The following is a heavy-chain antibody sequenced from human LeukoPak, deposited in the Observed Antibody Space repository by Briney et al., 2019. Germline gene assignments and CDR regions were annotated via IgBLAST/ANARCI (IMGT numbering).Heavy chain of an antibody. D-gene: IGHD6-19*01. J-gene: IGHJ4*02. CDR1: GFTFSSYT. CDR2: ISGSGGST. Sequence: GGSLRLSCAASGFTFSSYTMSWVRQAPGKGLEWVSAISGSGGSTYYADSVKGRFTISRDNSKNTLYLQMNSLRAEDTAVYYCAKRRGSGWYFDYWGQGTLVTVSS. CDR3: AKRRGSGWYFDY. V-gene: IGHV3-23*01.